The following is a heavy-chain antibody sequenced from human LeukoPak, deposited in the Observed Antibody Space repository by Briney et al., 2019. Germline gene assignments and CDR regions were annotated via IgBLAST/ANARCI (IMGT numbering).Heavy chain of an antibody. D-gene: IGHD2-2*01. CDR2: ITSRDSTI. CDR1: GFTFSDYY. J-gene: IGHJ6*03. CDR3: AREGRCSTTSCYATYYYMDV. V-gene: IGHV3-11*01. Sequence: GGSLRLSCAASGFTFSDYYMNWIRQAPGKGLEWVSYITSRDSTIYYADSVKGRFTISRDNAKNSLYLQMNSLRAEDTAVYYCAREGRCSTTSCYATYYYMDVWGKGTTVTVSS.